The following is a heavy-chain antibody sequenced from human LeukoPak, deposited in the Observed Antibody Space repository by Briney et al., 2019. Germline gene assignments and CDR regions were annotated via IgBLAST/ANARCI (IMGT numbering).Heavy chain of an antibody. D-gene: IGHD5-24*01. CDR2: IYYSGST. CDR3: ARGDGYNLSPAPFDY. J-gene: IGHJ4*02. CDR1: GGSISSGGYS. V-gene: IGHV4-30-4*07. Sequence: SETLSLTCAVSGGSISSGGYSWSWIRQPPGKGLEWIGYIYYSGSTYYNPSLKSRVTISVDTSKNQFSLKLSSVTAADTAVYYCARGDGYNLSPAPFDYWGQGTLVTVSS.